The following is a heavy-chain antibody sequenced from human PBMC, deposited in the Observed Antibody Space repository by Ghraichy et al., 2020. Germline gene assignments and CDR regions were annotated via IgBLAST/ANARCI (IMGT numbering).Heavy chain of an antibody. CDR2: IIPILGIA. V-gene: IGHV1-69*02. CDR3: ASSPRLLWFGDKLNWFDP. D-gene: IGHD3-10*01. J-gene: IGHJ5*02. CDR1: GGTFSSYT. Sequence: SVKVSCKASGGTFSSYTISWVRQAPGQGLEWMGRIIPILGIANYAQKFQGRVTITADKSTSTAYMELSSLRSEDTAVYYCASSPRLLWFGDKLNWFDPWGQGTLVTVSS.